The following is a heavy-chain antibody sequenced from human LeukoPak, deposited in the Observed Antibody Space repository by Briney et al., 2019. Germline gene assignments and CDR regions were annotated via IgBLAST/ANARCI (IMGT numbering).Heavy chain of an antibody. CDR1: GGSISSSNW. J-gene: IGHJ4*02. D-gene: IGHD6-13*01. CDR2: IYHSGST. V-gene: IGHV4-4*02. Sequence: SETLSLTCAVSGGSISSSNWWSWVRQPPGQGLERSGEIYHSGSTNYNPSLKSRVTISVDKSKNQFSLKLSSVTAADTAVYYCARGQIAAAGNYFDYWGQGTLVTVSS. CDR3: ARGQIAAAGNYFDY.